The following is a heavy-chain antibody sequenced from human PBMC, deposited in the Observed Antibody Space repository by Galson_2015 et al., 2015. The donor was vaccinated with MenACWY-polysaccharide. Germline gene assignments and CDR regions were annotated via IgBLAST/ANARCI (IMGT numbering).Heavy chain of an antibody. CDR2: VSADGGST. Sequence: SLRLSCAASGFTFSSYAMSWVRQAPGKGLEWVSAVSADGGSTYYADSVKGRLTISRDNSKNTLYLQMNTLRAEDTALYYCAKRKYCDTSTRYGFDYWGQGTLVTVSS. CDR1: GFTFSSYA. V-gene: IGHV3-23*01. CDR3: AKRKYCDTSTRYGFDY. J-gene: IGHJ4*02. D-gene: IGHD2/OR15-2a*01.